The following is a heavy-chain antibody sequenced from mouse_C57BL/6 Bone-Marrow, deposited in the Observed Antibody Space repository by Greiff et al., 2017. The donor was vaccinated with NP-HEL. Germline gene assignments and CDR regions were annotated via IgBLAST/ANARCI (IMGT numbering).Heavy chain of an antibody. D-gene: IGHD1-1*01. CDR2: IDPSDSYT. Sequence: QVHVKQPGAELVMPGASVKLSCKASGYTFTSYWMHWVKQRPGQGLEWIGEIDPSDSYTNYNQKFKGKSTLTVDKSSSTAYMQLSSLTSEDSAVYYCARESPTVPYAMDYWGQGTSVTVSS. J-gene: IGHJ4*01. CDR3: ARESPTVPYAMDY. V-gene: IGHV1-69*01. CDR1: GYTFTSYW.